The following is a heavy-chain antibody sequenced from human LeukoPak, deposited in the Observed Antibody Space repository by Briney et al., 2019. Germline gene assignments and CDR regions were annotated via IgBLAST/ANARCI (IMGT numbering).Heavy chain of an antibody. J-gene: IGHJ6*03. Sequence: GGSLRLSCAASGFTFSGYWMHWVRQAPGKGLEWVSGIHGDGSTTTYADSVKGRYTISRDNARNTLFLQINNVSAEDTAVFYCGGDYDYYLDVWGKGTTVTASS. CDR2: IHGDGSTT. CDR3: GGDYDYYLDV. CDR1: GFTFSGYW. V-gene: IGHV3-74*01.